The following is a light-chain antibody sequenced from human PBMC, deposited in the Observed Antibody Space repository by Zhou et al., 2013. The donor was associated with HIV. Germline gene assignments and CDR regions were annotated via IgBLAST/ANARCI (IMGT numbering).Light chain of an antibody. J-gene: IGKJ5*01. CDR3: QQYNNWPPT. V-gene: IGKV3-15*01. Sequence: DIVMTQSPATLSVSPGGRVTLSCRASHSIKNDLAWYQQKRGQPPRLLIYGASIRATGVPARFSGTGSETEFTLTISSLQSEDFAVYYCQQYNNWPPTFGQGTRLEIK. CDR2: GAS. CDR1: HSIKND.